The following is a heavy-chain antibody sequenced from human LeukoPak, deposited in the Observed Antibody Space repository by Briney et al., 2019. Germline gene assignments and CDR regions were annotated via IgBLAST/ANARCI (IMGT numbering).Heavy chain of an antibody. CDR1: GFTFSSYS. Sequence: GGSLRLSCAASGFTFSSYSMTWVRQAPGKGLEWVSSISSSSSYIYYADSVKGRFTISRDNAKNSLYLQMNSLRAEDTAVYYCAREELGGWSYYYYYGMDVWGQGTTVTVSS. CDR3: AREELGGWSYYYYYGMDV. D-gene: IGHD6-19*01. J-gene: IGHJ6*02. V-gene: IGHV3-21*01. CDR2: ISSSSSYI.